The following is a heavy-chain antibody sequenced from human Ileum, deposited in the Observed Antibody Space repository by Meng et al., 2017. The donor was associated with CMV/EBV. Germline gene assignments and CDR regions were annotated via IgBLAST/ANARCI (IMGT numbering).Heavy chain of an antibody. D-gene: IGHD1-14*01. Sequence: SCTASGYTFTSYYMHSVRQAPGQGLEWMGVINPNGGTTAYAQKFQGRVTMTGDTSTSTIYMELNSLRSEDTAVYFCAAKIDITYFDFWGQGTLVTVSS. V-gene: IGHV1-46*01. CDR1: GYTFTSYY. CDR2: INPNGGTT. J-gene: IGHJ4*02. CDR3: AAKIDITYFDF.